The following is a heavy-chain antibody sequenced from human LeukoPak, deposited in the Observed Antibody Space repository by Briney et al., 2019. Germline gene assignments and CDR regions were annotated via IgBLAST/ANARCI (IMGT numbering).Heavy chain of an antibody. J-gene: IGHJ3*02. CDR2: IYSGDST. CDR3: ARALPITSGAFDI. CDR1: GFTVSSNY. D-gene: IGHD5-24*01. Sequence: GGSLRLSCAASGFTVSSNYMSWVRQAPGKGLEWVSVIYSGDSTCYTDSVKGRFTISRDSSKNTLYLQMNSLRAEDTAVYYCARALPITSGAFDIWGQGTMVTVSS. V-gene: IGHV3-53*01.